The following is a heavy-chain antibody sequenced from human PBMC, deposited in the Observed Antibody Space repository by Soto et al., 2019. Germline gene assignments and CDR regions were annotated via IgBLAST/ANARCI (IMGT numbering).Heavy chain of an antibody. D-gene: IGHD2-21*01. CDR2: VNYNGNT. J-gene: IGHJ4*02. Sequence: QLQLQESGPRLVKPSETLSLTCAVSGGSMSSSAYFWAWVRQPPGKPLEWIGSVNYNGNTYYNPSIRSRVTISMDPFKTHFSLRLPSVTAADTAVFYCARHPYSFQEPLDSWGQGALVTVSS. CDR3: ARHPYSFQEPLDS. V-gene: IGHV4-39*01. CDR1: GGSMSSSAYF.